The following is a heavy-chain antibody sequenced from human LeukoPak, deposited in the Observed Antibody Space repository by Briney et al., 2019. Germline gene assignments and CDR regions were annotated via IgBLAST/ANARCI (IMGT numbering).Heavy chain of an antibody. J-gene: IGHJ4*02. CDR3: AKGGTTVVDY. CDR2: INSDGSGT. CDR1: GLTISNYW. D-gene: IGHD4-23*01. Sequence: GGSLRLSCAASGLTISNYWMHWVRQAPGKGLVWVARINSDGSGTTYADSVKGRLTISRDNAKNTLYLQMNSLRDEDTAVYYCAKGGTTVVDYWGQGTLVTVSS. V-gene: IGHV3-74*01.